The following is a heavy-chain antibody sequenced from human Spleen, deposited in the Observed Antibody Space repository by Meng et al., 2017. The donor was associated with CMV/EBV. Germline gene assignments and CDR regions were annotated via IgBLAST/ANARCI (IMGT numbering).Heavy chain of an antibody. CDR1: GFTFSSYG. Sequence: QVQLVESGGGVVQPGRSLRLSCAASGFTFSSYGMRWVRQAPGKGLEWVAVISYDGSNKYYADSVKGRFTISRDNSKNTLYLQMNSLRAEDTAVYYCAKEPGAAAGNFDYWGQGTLVTVSS. CDR2: ISYDGSNK. J-gene: IGHJ4*02. CDR3: AKEPGAAAGNFDY. D-gene: IGHD6-13*01. V-gene: IGHV3-30*18.